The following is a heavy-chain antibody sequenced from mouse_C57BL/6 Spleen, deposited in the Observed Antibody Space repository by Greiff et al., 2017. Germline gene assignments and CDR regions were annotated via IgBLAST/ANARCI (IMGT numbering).Heavy chain of an antibody. CDR3: ARGTTVDY. Sequence: EVKLMESGGGLVKPGGSLKLSCAASGFTFSSYTMSWVRQTPEKRLEWVATISGGGGNTYYPDSVKGRFTIARDNAKNILYLQMSSLRSEDTALYYCARGTTVDYWGQGTTLTVSS. CDR1: GFTFSSYT. CDR2: ISGGGGNT. V-gene: IGHV5-9*01. D-gene: IGHD2-13*01. J-gene: IGHJ2*01.